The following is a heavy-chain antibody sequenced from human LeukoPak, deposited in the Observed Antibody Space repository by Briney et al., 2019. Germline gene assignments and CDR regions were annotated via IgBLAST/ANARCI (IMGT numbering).Heavy chain of an antibody. CDR3: ERDGVAVAGLDY. V-gene: IGHV3-21*01. Sequence: GGSLRLSCAASGFTFSSYSMNWVRQAPGKGLEWVSSISSSSSYIYYADSVKGRFTIPRDNAKNSLYLQMNSLRAEDTAVYYCERDGVAVAGLDYWGQGTLVTVSS. CDR2: ISSSSSYI. D-gene: IGHD6-19*01. J-gene: IGHJ4*02. CDR1: GFTFSSYS.